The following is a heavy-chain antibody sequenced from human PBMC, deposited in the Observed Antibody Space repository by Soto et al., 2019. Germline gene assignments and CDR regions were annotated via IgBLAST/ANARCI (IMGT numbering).Heavy chain of an antibody. CDR2: SSSRGSTI. D-gene: IGHD3-10*01. Sequence: GGSLRLSCAASGFTFSDYYMNWIRQAPGKGLEWVSYSSSRGSTIYYAESVRGRFTVSRDNAENSLFLQMNSLRAEDTAVYYCARDGETAALSYGMDVWGQGTTVTVSS. V-gene: IGHV3-11*01. CDR1: GFTFSDYY. CDR3: ARDGETAALSYGMDV. J-gene: IGHJ6*02.